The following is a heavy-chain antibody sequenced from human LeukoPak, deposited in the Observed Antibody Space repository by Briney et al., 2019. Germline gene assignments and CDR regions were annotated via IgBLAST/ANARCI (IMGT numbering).Heavy chain of an antibody. J-gene: IGHJ4*02. CDR1: GGSISSYY. CDR2: IYYSGST. Sequence: NASETLSLTCTGSGGSISSYYWTWIRRPPGKGLEWIGYIYYSGSTNYNPSLKSRVTISVDTSKNQFSLKLSSVTAADTAVYYCARGYTYGSWGGYFDYWGQGTLVTVSS. V-gene: IGHV4-59*01. CDR3: ARGYTYGSWGGYFDY. D-gene: IGHD5-18*01.